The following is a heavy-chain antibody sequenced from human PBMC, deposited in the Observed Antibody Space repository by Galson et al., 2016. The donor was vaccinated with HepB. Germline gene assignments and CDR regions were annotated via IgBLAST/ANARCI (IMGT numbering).Heavy chain of an antibody. V-gene: IGHV4-30-4*01. J-gene: IGHJ4*02. D-gene: IGHD5-18*01. CDR1: GGSISSGNYY. CDR2: IYYSGNP. Sequence: TLSLTCTVSGGSISSGNYYWSWIRQPPGKGLEWIGYIYYSGNPYYNPSLKSRVTISVDTSKNQFSLKLNSVTAADTAVYYCARASGSTYGWVSDYWGQGTLVTVSS. CDR3: ARASGSTYGWVSDY.